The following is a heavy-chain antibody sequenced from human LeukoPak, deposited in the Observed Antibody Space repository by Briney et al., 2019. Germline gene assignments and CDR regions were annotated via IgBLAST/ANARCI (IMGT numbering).Heavy chain of an antibody. V-gene: IGHV3-30-3*01. CDR1: GFTLSSYA. CDR3: ARGAAKTYYYDSSGLYYFDY. D-gene: IGHD3-22*01. J-gene: IGHJ4*02. CDR2: ISYDGSNK. Sequence: PGRSLRLSCAASGFTLSSYAMHWVRKAPGKGLEWVAVISYDGSNKYYADSVKGRFTISRDNSKNTLYLQMNSLRAEDTAVYYCARGAAKTYYYDSSGLYYFDYWGQGTLVTVSS.